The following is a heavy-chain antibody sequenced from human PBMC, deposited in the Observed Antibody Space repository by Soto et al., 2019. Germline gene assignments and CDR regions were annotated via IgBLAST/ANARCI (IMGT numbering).Heavy chain of an antibody. CDR2: ISYDGSNK. CDR1: GFTFSSYG. J-gene: IGHJ3*02. CDR3: ARGDTVEVVITGDAFDI. V-gene: IGHV3-30*03. Sequence: GSLRLSCAASGFTFSSYGMHWVRQAPGKGLEWVAVISYDGSNKYYADSVKGRFTISRDNSKNTLYLQMNSLRAEDTAVYYCARGDTVEVVITGDAFDIWGQGTMVTVSS. D-gene: IGHD3-22*01.